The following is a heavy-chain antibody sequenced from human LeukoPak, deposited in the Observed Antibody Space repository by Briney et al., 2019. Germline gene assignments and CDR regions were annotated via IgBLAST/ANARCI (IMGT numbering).Heavy chain of an antibody. CDR3: ATQEEIAAAGTVRY. J-gene: IGHJ4*02. CDR2: ISGSGGTT. Sequence: PAGSLRLSCAASGFTFSSYAMSWVRQAPGRGLEWVSAISGSGGTTYNPESVKGRFSVYRDNSQNTLYLQMNSLSAADTAVYYCATQEEIAAAGTVRYWGQGTLVTVSS. CDR1: GFTFSSYA. D-gene: IGHD6-13*01. V-gene: IGHV3-23*01.